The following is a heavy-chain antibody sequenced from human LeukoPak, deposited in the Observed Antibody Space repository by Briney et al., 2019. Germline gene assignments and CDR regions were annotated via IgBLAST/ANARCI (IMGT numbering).Heavy chain of an antibody. V-gene: IGHV4-30-4*08. Sequence: SQTLSLTCTVSGGSISSGDYYWSWLRQPPGKGLEWIGYIYYSGSTYYNPSLRSRVTISVDTSNNQFSLKLSSVTAADTAVYYCARDGANYDFPFDYWGQGTLVTVSS. D-gene: IGHD3-3*01. CDR3: ARDGANYDFPFDY. CDR2: IYYSGST. CDR1: GGSISSGDYY. J-gene: IGHJ4*02.